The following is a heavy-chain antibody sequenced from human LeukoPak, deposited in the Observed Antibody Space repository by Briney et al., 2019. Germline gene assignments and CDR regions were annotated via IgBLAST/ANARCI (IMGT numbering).Heavy chain of an antibody. D-gene: IGHD2-15*01. CDR1: GGSFSGYY. V-gene: IGHV4-34*01. J-gene: IGHJ1*01. Sequence: SETLSLTCAVYGGSFSGYYWSWIRQPPGRGLEWMGEINHGGSTNYNPSLKSRVTISVDTSKNQFSLKLSSVTAADTAVYYCARGRGVGCSGGSCYPYYFQHWGQGTLVTVSS. CDR3: ARGRGVGCSGGSCYPYYFQH. CDR2: INHGGST.